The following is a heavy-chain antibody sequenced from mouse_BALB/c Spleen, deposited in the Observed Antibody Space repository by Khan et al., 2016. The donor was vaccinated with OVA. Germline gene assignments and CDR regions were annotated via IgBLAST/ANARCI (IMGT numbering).Heavy chain of an antibody. CDR2: ISYSGRP. D-gene: IGHD1-1*01. J-gene: IGHJ2*01. CDR3: ARSVTITTVVATDFDY. V-gene: IGHV3-2*02. CDR1: GYSITSDYA. Sequence: EVQLQESGPGLGKPSQSLSLTCTVTGYSITSDYAWNWIRQFPGNKLEWMGYISYSGRPSYNPSLKSRISITRDTSKNQFFLQLNSVTTEDTATYSCARSVTITTVVATDFDYWGQGTTLTVPS.